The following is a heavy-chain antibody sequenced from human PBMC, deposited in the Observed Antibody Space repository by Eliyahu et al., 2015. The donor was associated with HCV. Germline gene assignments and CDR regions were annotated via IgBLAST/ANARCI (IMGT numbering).Heavy chain of an antibody. V-gene: IGHV4-30-4*01. CDR1: FISNAGYY. CDR3: SRGELYVDS. CDR2: VDNSGLT. J-gene: IGHJ4*02. Sequence: FISNAGYYWTWIRQPPGKGLEWIGYVDNSGLTFYSPSFESRIGMSVDTSKNQFSLRLNSVTAADTALYYCSRGELYVDSWGQGTLVAVSS. D-gene: IGHD2-15*01.